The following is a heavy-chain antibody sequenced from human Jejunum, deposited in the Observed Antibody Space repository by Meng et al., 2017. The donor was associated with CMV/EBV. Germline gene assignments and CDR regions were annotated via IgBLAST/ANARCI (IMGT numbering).Heavy chain of an antibody. CDR2: IRSKPYGATT. Sequence: AMSWVRQAPGKGLEWVGFIRSKPYGATTESAASVKGRFTISRDDSQSIAYLHMNSLKTEDTAVYYCTRDLFTGFYDTTAYYSFDYWGQGTLVTVSS. D-gene: IGHD3-22*01. CDR1: A. CDR3: TRDLFTGFYDTTAYYSFDY. V-gene: IGHV3-49*04. J-gene: IGHJ4*02.